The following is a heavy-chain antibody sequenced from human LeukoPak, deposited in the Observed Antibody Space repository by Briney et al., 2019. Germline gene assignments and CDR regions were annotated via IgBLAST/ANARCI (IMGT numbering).Heavy chain of an antibody. CDR3: ARDLPSYDSSGYYLPEDAFDI. J-gene: IGHJ3*02. CDR1: GFTFSSYW. D-gene: IGHD3-22*01. V-gene: IGHV3-7*01. CDR2: IKQDGSEK. Sequence: GSLRLSCAASGFTFSSYWMSWVRQAPGKGLEWVANIKQDGSEKYYVDSVKGRFTISRYNAKNSLYLQMNSLRAEDTAVYYCARDLPSYDSSGYYLPEDAFDIWGQGTMVTVSS.